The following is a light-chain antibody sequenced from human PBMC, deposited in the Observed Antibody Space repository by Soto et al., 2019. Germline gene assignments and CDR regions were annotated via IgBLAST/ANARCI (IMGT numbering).Light chain of an antibody. V-gene: IGLV1-44*01. J-gene: IGLJ1*01. CDR2: SSD. CDR3: AAWDDRLNGYV. CDR1: SSNIGSNT. Sequence: QSVLTQPPSTSGTLGQRVTISCSGSSSNIGSNTVNWYQQLPGTAPKLLMFSSDQRPSGVPDRFSGSKSGMSASLAISGLRSEDEADFYCAAWDDRLNGYVFGAGTKVTVL.